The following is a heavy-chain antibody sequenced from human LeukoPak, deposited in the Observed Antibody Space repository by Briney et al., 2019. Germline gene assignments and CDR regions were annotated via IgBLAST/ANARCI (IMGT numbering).Heavy chain of an antibody. J-gene: IGHJ6*02. CDR3: ARGLGDATNNGMDV. V-gene: IGHV1-69*04. D-gene: IGHD1-1*01. CDR2: IIPLLGIA. Sequence: SVKVSCKASGGTFSSFAIIWVRQAPGQGLDWMGRIIPLLGIANSAQRFQGRVTITADKSTSTAYMELSSLRSEDTAVYYCARGLGDATNNGMDVWGQGTTVTVSS. CDR1: GGTFSSFA.